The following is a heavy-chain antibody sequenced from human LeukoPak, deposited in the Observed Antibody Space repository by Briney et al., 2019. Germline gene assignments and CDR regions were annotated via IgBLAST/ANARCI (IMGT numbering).Heavy chain of an antibody. J-gene: IGHJ5*02. CDR3: ARGVPLRYFDWLLRRLRRFDP. V-gene: IGHV3-74*01. CDR2: INSDGSST. CDR1: GFTFSSYW. D-gene: IGHD3-9*01. Sequence: PGGSLRLSCAASGFTFSSYWMTWVRQAPGKGLVWVSRINSDGSSTSYADSVKGRFTISRDNAKNTLYLQMNSLRAEDTAVYYCARGVPLRYFDWLLRRLRRFDPWGQGTLVTVSS.